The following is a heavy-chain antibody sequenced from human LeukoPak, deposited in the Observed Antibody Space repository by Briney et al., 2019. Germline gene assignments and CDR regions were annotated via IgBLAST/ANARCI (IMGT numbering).Heavy chain of an antibody. CDR2: IYTSGST. CDR3: AGLRALEPLDI. J-gene: IGHJ3*02. V-gene: IGHV4-61*02. Sequence: SETLSLTCTVSGGSISSGSYYWSWIRQPAGKGLEWIGRIYTSGSTNYNPSLKSRVTISVDTSKNQFSLKLSSVTAADTAVYYCAGLRALEPLDIWGQGTMVTVSS. D-gene: IGHD6-19*01. CDR1: GGSISSGSYY.